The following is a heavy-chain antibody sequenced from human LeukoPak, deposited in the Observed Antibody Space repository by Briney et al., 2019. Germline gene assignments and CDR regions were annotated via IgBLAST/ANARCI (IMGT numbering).Heavy chain of an antibody. CDR3: ARDEAAAGRWPSMYYYGMDV. V-gene: IGHV6-1*01. CDR1: GDSVSSNSAA. D-gene: IGHD6-13*01. J-gene: IGHJ6*02. CDR2: TYYRSKWYN. Sequence: SQTLSLTCAISGDSVSSNSAAWNWIRQSPSRGLEWLGRTYYRSKWYNDYAVSVKSRITINPDTSKNQFSLQLNSVTPEDTAVYYCARDEAAAGRWPSMYYYGMDVWGQGTTVTVSS.